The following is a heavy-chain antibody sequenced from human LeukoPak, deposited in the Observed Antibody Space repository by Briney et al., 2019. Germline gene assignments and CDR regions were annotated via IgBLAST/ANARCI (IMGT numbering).Heavy chain of an antibody. CDR2: IKHGGSEK. CDR3: ARGAYSSSWNCEH. Sequence: GGSLRLSCAASGLAFSRFWMSWVRQAPGKGLEWVASIKHGGSEKYYVASVRGRFTISRDNTMNSLYLQMNSLRGEDTAVYYCARGAYSSSWNCEHWGQGTLVTVSS. CDR1: GLAFSRFW. V-gene: IGHV3-7*01. J-gene: IGHJ1*01. D-gene: IGHD6-13*01.